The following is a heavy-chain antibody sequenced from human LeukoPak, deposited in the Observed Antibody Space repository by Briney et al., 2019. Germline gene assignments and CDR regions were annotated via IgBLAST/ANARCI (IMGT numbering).Heavy chain of an antibody. J-gene: IGHJ3*02. Sequence: GGSLRLSCAASGFTFSSYAMSWVRQAPGKGLEWVSAISGSGGSTYYADSVKGRFTISRDNSKNTLYLQMNSLRAEDTAVYYCAKDQGDSSGYHDAFDIWGQGTMVTVSS. CDR3: AKDQGDSSGYHDAFDI. V-gene: IGHV3-23*01. CDR1: GFTFSSYA. CDR2: ISGSGGST. D-gene: IGHD3-22*01.